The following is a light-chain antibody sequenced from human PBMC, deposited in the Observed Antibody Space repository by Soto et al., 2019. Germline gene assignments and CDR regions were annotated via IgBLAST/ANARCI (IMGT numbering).Light chain of an antibody. Sequence: QSVLTQSPSASASLGASVKLTCTLSSGHSSNAIAWHQQQPEKGPRYLMKLNSDGSHTKGDGIPDRFSGSSSGAERYLTISSLQSEDEADYYCQTWGTGIHVVFGGWTKLTVL. J-gene: IGLJ2*01. CDR2: LNSDGSH. CDR1: SGHSSNA. CDR3: QTWGTGIHVV. V-gene: IGLV4-69*01.